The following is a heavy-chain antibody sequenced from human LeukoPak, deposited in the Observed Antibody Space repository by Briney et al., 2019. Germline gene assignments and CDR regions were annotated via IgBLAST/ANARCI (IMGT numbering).Heavy chain of an antibody. CDR1: GFTFSSYG. CDR3: ARDRYEDNPDGAFDI. J-gene: IGHJ3*02. CDR2: IWYDGSNK. V-gene: IGHV3-33*01. Sequence: GGSLRLSCAAPGFTFSSYGMHWVRQAPGKGLEWVAVIWYDGSNKYYADSVKGRFTISRDNSKNTLYLQMNSLRAEDTAVYYCARDRYEDNPDGAFDIWGQGTMVTVSS. D-gene: IGHD1-1*01.